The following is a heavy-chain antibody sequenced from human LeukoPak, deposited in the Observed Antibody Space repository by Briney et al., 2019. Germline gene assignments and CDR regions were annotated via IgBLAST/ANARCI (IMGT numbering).Heavy chain of an antibody. CDR1: GGTFSSYA. J-gene: IGHJ4*02. V-gene: IGHV1-69*04. CDR3: ARAHIVGATTWNY. Sequence: GASVKVSCKASGGTFSSYAISWVRQAPGQGLEWMGRIIPILGIANYAQKFQGRVTITADKSTSTAYMELSSLRSEDTAVYYCARAHIVGATTWNYWGQGTLVTVSS. D-gene: IGHD1-26*01. CDR2: IIPILGIA.